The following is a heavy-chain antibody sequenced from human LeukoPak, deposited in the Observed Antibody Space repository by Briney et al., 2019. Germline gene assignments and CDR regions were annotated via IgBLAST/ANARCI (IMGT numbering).Heavy chain of an antibody. V-gene: IGHV1-69*13. J-gene: IGHJ6*02. CDR3: ASHGYNPRRYYYGMDV. CDR2: IIPIFGTA. Sequence: SVKVSCKASGGTFSSYAISWVRQAPGQGLEWMGGIIPIFGTANYAQKFQGRVTITADESTSTAYMELSSLRSEDTAVYYCASHGYNPRRYYYGMDVWGQGTAVTVSS. CDR1: GGTFSSYA. D-gene: IGHD5-24*01.